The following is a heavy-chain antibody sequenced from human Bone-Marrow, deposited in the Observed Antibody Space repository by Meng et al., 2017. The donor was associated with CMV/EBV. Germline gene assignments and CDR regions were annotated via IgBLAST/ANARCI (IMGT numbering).Heavy chain of an antibody. V-gene: IGHV1-69*10. CDR2: FIPILDAA. D-gene: IGHD6-13*01. CDR3: AREGRSSSPPSLYAMDV. Sequence: SVKVSCKAAGGTLSNYAISWVRQAPGQGLEWMGGFIPILDAANYALQFQVRVTFTADKSTSTAYMELSGLRSEDTAVYYCAREGRSSSPPSLYAMDVWGQGTTVTVSS. CDR1: GGTLSNYA. J-gene: IGHJ6*02.